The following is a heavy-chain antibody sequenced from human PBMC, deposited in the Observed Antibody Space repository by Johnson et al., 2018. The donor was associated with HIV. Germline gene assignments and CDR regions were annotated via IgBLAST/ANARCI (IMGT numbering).Heavy chain of an antibody. CDR3: AGIAAAGGDAFDI. J-gene: IGHJ3*02. Sequence: VQLVESGGGVVQPGRSLRLSCAASGFTFSSYDMHWVRQATGKGLEWVSAIGTAGDTYYPGSVKGRFTISRENAKNYLYLQMNSLRAGDTAVYYCAGIAAAGGDAFDIWGQGTMVTVSS. CDR2: IGTAGDT. CDR1: GFTFSSYD. D-gene: IGHD6-13*01. V-gene: IGHV3-13*01.